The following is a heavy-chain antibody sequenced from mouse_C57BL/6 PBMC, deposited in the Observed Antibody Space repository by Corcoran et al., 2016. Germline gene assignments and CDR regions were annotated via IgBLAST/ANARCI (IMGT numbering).Heavy chain of an antibody. CDR2: IDPSDSYT. Sequence: QVQLQQPGAELVMPGASVKLSCKASGYTFTSYWMHWVKQRPGQGLEWIGEIDPSDSYTNYNQKFKGKSTLTVDKSSSTAYMQLSSLTSEDSAVYYCARSPYYGNYLWYFDVWGTGTTVTVSS. CDR1: GYTFTSYW. D-gene: IGHD2-10*01. V-gene: IGHV1-69*01. J-gene: IGHJ1*03. CDR3: ARSPYYGNYLWYFDV.